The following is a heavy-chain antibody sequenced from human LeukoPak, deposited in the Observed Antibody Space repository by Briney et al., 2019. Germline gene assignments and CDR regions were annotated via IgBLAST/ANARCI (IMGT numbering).Heavy chain of an antibody. D-gene: IGHD6-13*01. J-gene: IGHJ3*02. CDR1: GYSFTSYW. CDR2: IYPGDSDT. CDR3: AGRPIAAAGNDAFDI. V-gene: IGHV5-51*01. Sequence: PGESLKISCKGSGYSFTSYWIGWVRQMPGKGLEWMGIIYPGDSDTRYSPSFQGQVTISADKSISTAYLQWSSLKASDTAMYYCAGRPIAAAGNDAFDIWGQGTMVTVSS.